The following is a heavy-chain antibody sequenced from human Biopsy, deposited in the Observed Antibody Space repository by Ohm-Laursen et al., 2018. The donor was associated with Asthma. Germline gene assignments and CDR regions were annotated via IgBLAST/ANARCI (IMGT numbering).Heavy chain of an antibody. V-gene: IGHV1-69*01. CDR2: LIPVLGTA. J-gene: IGHJ6*02. Sequence: SSVKVSCKASGDSFSNYAISWVRQAPRQGLEWMGGLIPVLGTADYAQMFEGRVTFTADESTSSAYMELSSLRSEDSAVYYCAREVSTVDYGYYYFAMDVWGQGTTVTVSS. CDR1: GDSFSNYA. CDR3: AREVSTVDYGYYYFAMDV. D-gene: IGHD4-17*01.